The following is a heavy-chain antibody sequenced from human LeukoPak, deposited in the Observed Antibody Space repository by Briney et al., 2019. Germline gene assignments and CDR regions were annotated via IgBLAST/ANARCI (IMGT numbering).Heavy chain of an antibody. V-gene: IGHV3-30*18. CDR2: ISYDGSNK. D-gene: IGHD3-22*01. CDR3: AKSRREIGYLDV. CDR1: GFTFSSYG. Sequence: GGSLRLSCAASGFTFSSYGMHWVRQAPGKGLEWVAVISYDGSNKYYADSVKGRFTISRDNSKNTLYLQMNSLRAEDTAVYYCAKSRREIGYLDVWGKGTTVTVSS. J-gene: IGHJ6*04.